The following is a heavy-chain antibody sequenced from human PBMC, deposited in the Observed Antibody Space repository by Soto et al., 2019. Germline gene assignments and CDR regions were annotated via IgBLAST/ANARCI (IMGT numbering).Heavy chain of an antibody. V-gene: IGHV3-21*01. Sequence: EVRLVESGGGLVKPGGSLRLSCAASGFIFSGYSMTWVRQTPGKGLEWVSSIAPSSRSIYYADSVKGRFAISRYNTENSLFLQMNSLRADDTAEYYCARVRCSTTRCQVPYYLDCWGQGTLVTVST. J-gene: IGHJ4*02. CDR1: GFIFSGYS. CDR3: ARVRCSTTRCQVPYYLDC. D-gene: IGHD2-2*01. CDR2: IAPSSRSI.